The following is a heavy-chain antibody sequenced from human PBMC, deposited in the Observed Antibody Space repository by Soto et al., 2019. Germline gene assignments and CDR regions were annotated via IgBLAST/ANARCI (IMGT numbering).Heavy chain of an antibody. CDR1: GGTFSSYA. CDR3: ARLVGYCSSTSCGLDNWFDP. V-gene: IGHV1-69*01. D-gene: IGHD2-2*01. Sequence: QVQLVQSGAEVKKPGSSVKVSCKASGGTFSSYAISWVRQAPGQGLEWMGVIIPIFGTANYAQKFQGRVTITADESTSTAYMELSSLRSEDTAVYYCARLVGYCSSTSCGLDNWFDPWGQGTLVTVSS. CDR2: IIPIFGTA. J-gene: IGHJ5*02.